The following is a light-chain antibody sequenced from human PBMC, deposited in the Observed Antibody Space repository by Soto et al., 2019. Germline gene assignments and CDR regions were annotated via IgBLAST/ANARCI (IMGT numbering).Light chain of an antibody. Sequence: QSVLTQPPSGSGAPGQRVTISCTGSSSNIGAGYDVHWYQQLPGTAPKLLIYGNSNRPSGVPDRFSGSKSGTSASLAITGLQAEDEADYYCQSYDSSLSRVFGGGTKLTFL. CDR1: SSNIGAGYD. CDR2: GNS. CDR3: QSYDSSLSRV. V-gene: IGLV1-40*01. J-gene: IGLJ2*01.